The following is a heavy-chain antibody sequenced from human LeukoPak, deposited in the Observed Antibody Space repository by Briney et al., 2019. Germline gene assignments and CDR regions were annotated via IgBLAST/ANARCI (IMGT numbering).Heavy chain of an antibody. Sequence: PSQTQSLTCTVWVGSISRGSDYCTSIPQPAGKGLDRIWRIYTSCRTNYNRSRKSRVTISVDTYKNHFSLKLSSVTAADTAVYYCARDEGATYNPFFDYWGQGPLVTVSS. D-gene: IGHD1-26*01. CDR3: ARDEGATYNPFFDY. V-gene: IGHV4-61*02. CDR2: IYTSCRT. J-gene: IGHJ4*02. CDR1: VGSISRGSDY.